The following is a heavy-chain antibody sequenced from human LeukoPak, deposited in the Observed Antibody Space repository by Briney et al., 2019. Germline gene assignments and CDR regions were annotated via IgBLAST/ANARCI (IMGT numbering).Heavy chain of an antibody. D-gene: IGHD3-22*01. CDR3: ARDLTMGDSSGYADQNYDY. J-gene: IGHJ4*02. CDR1: GGTFSSYA. Sequence: GASVKVSCKASGGTFSSYAISWVRQAPGQGLEWMGGIIPIFGTANYAQKFQGRVTITADESTSTAYMELSSLRSEDTAVYYCARDLTMGDSSGYADQNYDYRGQGTLVTVSS. CDR2: IIPIFGTA. V-gene: IGHV1-69*13.